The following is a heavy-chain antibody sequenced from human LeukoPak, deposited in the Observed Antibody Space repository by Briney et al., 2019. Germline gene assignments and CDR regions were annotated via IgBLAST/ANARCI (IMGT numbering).Heavy chain of an antibody. V-gene: IGHV3-20*04. Sequence: GGSLRLSCAASGFTFDDYGMSWVRQAPGKGLEWVSGINWNGGSTGYADSVKGRFTISRDNAKNSLYLQMNSLRAEDTAVYYCARRKRVRAPDYGDYYYYMDVWGKGTTVTVSS. CDR2: INWNGGST. CDR3: ARRKRVRAPDYGDYYYYMDV. D-gene: IGHD4-17*01. J-gene: IGHJ6*03. CDR1: GFTFDDYG.